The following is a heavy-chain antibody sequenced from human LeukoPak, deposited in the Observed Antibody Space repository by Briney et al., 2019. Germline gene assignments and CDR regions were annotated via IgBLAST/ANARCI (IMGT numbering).Heavy chain of an antibody. CDR1: GYTFTSYG. CDR2: ISAYNGNT. D-gene: IGHD3-3*01. Sequence: ASVKVSCKASGYTFTSYGISWVRQAPGQGLEWMGWISAYNGNTNYAQKLQGRVTTTTDTSTSTAYTEMRSLRSDATAVYYCARHAITIFGVVVLPYYFYYWGQGTLVTVSS. V-gene: IGHV1-18*01. J-gene: IGHJ4*02. CDR3: ARHAITIFGVVVLPYYFYY.